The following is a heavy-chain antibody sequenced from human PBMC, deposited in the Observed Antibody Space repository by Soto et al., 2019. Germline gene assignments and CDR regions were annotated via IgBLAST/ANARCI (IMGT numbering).Heavy chain of an antibody. CDR2: IYSSGNT. Sequence: SETLSLTCTVSGGSISSYYWSWFRQPPGKGLEWIGEIYSSGNTNYNPSLRSRVAISVDKSKNQFSLQLSYVTGADTAVYFCVRDSKPNLDLWGQGMLVT. D-gene: IGHD2-2*01. J-gene: IGHJ5*02. CDR1: GGSISSYY. CDR3: VRDSKPNLDL. V-gene: IGHV4-59*12.